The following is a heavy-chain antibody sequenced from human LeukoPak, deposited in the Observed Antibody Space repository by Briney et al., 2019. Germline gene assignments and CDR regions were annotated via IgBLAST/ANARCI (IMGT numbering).Heavy chain of an antibody. CDR3: ARDGRYDYVWGSYRFPYY. CDR1: GFTFSSYA. CDR2: ISYDGSNK. J-gene: IGHJ4*02. V-gene: IGHV3-30-3*01. Sequence: GGSLRLSCAASGFTFSSYAMHWVRQAPGKGLEWVAVISYDGSNKYYADSVKGRFTISRDNSKNTLYLQMNSLRAEDTAVYYCARDGRYDYVWGSYRFPYYWGQGTLVTVSS. D-gene: IGHD3-16*02.